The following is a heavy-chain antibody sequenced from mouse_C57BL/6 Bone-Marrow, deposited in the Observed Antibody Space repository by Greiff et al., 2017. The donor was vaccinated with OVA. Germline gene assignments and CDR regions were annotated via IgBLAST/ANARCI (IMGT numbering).Heavy chain of an antibody. CDR2: IHPNSGST. Sequence: QVQLQQPGAELVKPGASVKLSCKASGYTFTSYWMHWVKQRPGQGLEWIGMIHPNSGSTNYNEKFKSKATLTVDKSSSTAYMQLSSLTSEDSAVYYCARDYTYYYAMDYWGQGTSVSVSS. J-gene: IGHJ4*01. V-gene: IGHV1-64*01. CDR3: ARDYTYYYAMDY. CDR1: GYTFTSYW. D-gene: IGHD2-12*01.